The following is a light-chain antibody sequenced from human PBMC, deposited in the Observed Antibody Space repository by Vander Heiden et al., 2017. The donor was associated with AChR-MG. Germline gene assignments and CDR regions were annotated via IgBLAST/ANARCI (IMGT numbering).Light chain of an antibody. J-gene: IGKJ4*01. V-gene: IGKV1-39*01. CDR2: AAS. CDR1: QSISKY. CDR3: QQSFSTPPLT. Sequence: DIRMTQSPSFLSASVGDRVTITCRASQSISKYVNWYQQKPGKAPKILIYAASSLQSGVPSRFSGSGSGTEFTLTITSLQPEDLATYYCQQSFSTPPLTFGGGTKVEIK.